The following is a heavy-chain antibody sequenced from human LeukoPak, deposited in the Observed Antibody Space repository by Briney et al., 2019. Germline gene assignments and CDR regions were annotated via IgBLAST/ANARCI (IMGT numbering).Heavy chain of an antibody. J-gene: IGHJ4*02. D-gene: IGHD2-21*01. CDR1: GYRFSNYW. Sequence: GESLKISCKGSGYRFSNYWIGWVRQMPGKGLEWMGIIYPGDSETRYSPSFQGHVTISADKSITTAYLQWSSLEASDTAMYYCVRLPGDAHFDYWGQGTLVTVAS. CDR2: IYPGDSET. CDR3: VRLPGDAHFDY. V-gene: IGHV5-51*01.